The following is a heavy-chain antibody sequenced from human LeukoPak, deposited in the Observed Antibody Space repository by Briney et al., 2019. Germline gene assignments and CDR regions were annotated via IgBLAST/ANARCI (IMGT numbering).Heavy chain of an antibody. CDR2: INQNGSEK. Sequence: GGSLRLSCAASGSTFNTYWITWVRQAPGRGLEWVANINQNGSEKYYVDSVKGRFTISRDNAKNSLYLQMNSLRAEDTAVYYCARDCGGDDDYWGQGTLVTVSS. V-gene: IGHV3-7*01. J-gene: IGHJ4*02. D-gene: IGHD2-21*01. CDR3: ARDCGGDDDY. CDR1: GSTFNTYW.